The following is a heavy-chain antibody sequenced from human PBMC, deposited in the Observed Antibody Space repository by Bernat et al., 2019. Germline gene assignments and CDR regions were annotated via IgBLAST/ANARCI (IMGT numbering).Heavy chain of an antibody. V-gene: IGHV3-30-3*01. CDR1: GFTFSSYA. D-gene: IGHD2-2*02. Sequence: QVQLVESGGGVVQPGRSLRLSCAASGFTFSSYAMHWVRQAPGKGLEWVAVISYDGSNKYYADSVKGRFTISRDNSKNTLYLQMNSLRAEDTAVYYCARGDCSSTSCYSNYYYSMDGWGQGTTVTVSS. CDR2: ISYDGSNK. J-gene: IGHJ6*02. CDR3: ARGDCSSTSCYSNYYYSMDG.